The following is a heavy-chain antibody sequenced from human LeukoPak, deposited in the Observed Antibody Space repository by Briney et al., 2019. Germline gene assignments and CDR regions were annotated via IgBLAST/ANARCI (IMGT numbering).Heavy chain of an antibody. J-gene: IGHJ4*02. D-gene: IGHD3-9*01. Sequence: GGSLSLSCAASGFTFSSYWMSWVRQAPGKGLEWVANIKQDGSEKYYVDSVKGRFTISRDNAKNSLYLQMNSLRAEDTAVYYCAREYYDILTGYYHSYFDYWGQGTLVTVSS. CDR3: AREYYDILTGYYHSYFDY. CDR2: IKQDGSEK. V-gene: IGHV3-7*01. CDR1: GFTFSSYW.